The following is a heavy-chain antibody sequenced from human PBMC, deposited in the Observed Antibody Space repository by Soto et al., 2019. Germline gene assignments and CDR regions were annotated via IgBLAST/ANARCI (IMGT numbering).Heavy chain of an antibody. CDR2: ISGSGGST. Sequence: GGSLRLSCAASGFTFSSYTMSWVRQAPGKGLEWVSAISGSGGSTYYADSVKGRFTISRDNSKNTLYLQMNSLRAEDTAVYYCANEHTTVVFPAYYFDYWGQGTLVTVSS. D-gene: IGHD2-15*01. CDR3: ANEHTTVVFPAYYFDY. CDR1: GFTFSSYT. J-gene: IGHJ4*02. V-gene: IGHV3-23*01.